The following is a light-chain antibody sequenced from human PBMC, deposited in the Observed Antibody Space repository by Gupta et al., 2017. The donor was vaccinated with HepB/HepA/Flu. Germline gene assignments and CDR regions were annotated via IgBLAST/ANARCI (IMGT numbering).Light chain of an antibody. V-gene: IGKV3-15*01. CDR1: QSVSTN. CDR3: QQYNNWPPWT. Sequence: EVVMTQSPATLSVSPGESATLSCRASQSVSTNLAWYQQKPGQAPSLLIYGTFTRATGVPPRCSGSGSGTEFTLTISYLQSEDFAVYFCQQYNNWPPWTFGQGTKVEIK. CDR2: GTF. J-gene: IGKJ1*01.